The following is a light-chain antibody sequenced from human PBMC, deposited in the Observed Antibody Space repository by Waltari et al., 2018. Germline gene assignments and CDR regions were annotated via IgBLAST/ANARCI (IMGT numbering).Light chain of an antibody. CDR3: LTYNRAPET. CDR1: QGISNY. V-gene: IGKV1-27*01. J-gene: IGKJ1*01. Sequence: DIQMTQSPASRAASVGDRVTITCRARQGISNYLAWYQQKPGKVPKLLIYAASPLQSVVPSRCSGSGSGTDFTLTISSLQPEDGATYYFLTYNRAPETFGQGTKVEIK. CDR2: AAS.